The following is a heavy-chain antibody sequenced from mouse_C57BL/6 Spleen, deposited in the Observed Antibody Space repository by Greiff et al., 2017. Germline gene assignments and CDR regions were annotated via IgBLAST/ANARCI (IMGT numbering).Heavy chain of an antibody. D-gene: IGHD2-4*01. CDR2: IYPGSGST. J-gene: IGHJ4*01. CDR1: GYTFTSYW. CDR3: ARDDYDVKDAMDD. Sequence: VQLQQPGAELVKPGASVKMSCKASGYTFTSYWITWVKQRPGQGLDWIGDIYPGSGSTNYHEKFKSKATLTVDTSASTAYMQLSSLTSEDSAVYYCARDDYDVKDAMDDWGQVTSVTVAS. V-gene: IGHV1-55*01.